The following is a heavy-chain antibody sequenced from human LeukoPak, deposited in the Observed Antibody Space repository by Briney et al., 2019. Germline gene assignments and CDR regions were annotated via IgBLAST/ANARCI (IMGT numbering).Heavy chain of an antibody. V-gene: IGHV4-34*01. CDR2: INHSGST. CDR3: ASYPHDYGDYGGLDY. Sequence: PSETLSLTCAVYGGSFSGYYWSWIRQPPGKGLEWIGEINHSGSTNCNPSLKSRVTISVDTSKNQFSLKLSSVTAADTAVYYCASYPHDYGDYGGLDYWGQGTLVTVSS. D-gene: IGHD4-17*01. CDR1: GGSFSGYY. J-gene: IGHJ4*02.